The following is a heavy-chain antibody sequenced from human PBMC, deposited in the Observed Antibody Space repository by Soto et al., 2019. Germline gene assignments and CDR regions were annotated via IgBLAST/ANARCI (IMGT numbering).Heavy chain of an antibody. CDR3: ARGHEFGCNSDAFDV. D-gene: IGHD1-1*01. Sequence: QVQLVQSGAEVKKPGSSVKVSCNASGGSLRSEAINWVRQAPGQVPEWMGGILPFFGTADYAQKFQDRVTLTADVSTTTGYMGLSSLRFADTAVYYCARGHEFGCNSDAFDVWCQGTMVIVS. V-gene: IGHV1-69*12. CDR2: ILPFFGTA. CDR1: GGSLRSEA. J-gene: IGHJ3*01.